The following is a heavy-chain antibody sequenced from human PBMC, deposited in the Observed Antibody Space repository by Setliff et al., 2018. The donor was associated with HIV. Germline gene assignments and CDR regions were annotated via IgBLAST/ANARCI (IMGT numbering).Heavy chain of an antibody. Sequence: ASVKVSCKASGYTFTDYFIHWVRQAPGQGLEWMGRINPSRHNTIYAPRYQGRVTMTRDTSISTAYMELGGLRSDDTAVYYCAREFPRVMGPTTFYLDYWGQGSLVTVSS. CDR2: INPSRHNT. V-gene: IGHV1-2*06. J-gene: IGHJ4*02. CDR1: GYTFTDYF. CDR3: AREFPRVMGPTTFYLDY. D-gene: IGHD1-26*01.